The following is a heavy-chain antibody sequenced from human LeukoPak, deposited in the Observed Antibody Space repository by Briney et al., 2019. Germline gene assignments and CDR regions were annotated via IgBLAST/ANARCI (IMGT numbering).Heavy chain of an antibody. J-gene: IGHJ4*02. CDR1: GGSFSGYY. CDR3: ARVGAYGGNSYFDY. Sequence: SETLSLTCAVYGGSFSGYYWSWIRQPPGKGLEWIGYIYYSGNTYYNPSLKSRVTISVDTSRNQFSLRLSSVTAADTAVYYCARVGAYGGNSYFDYWGQGTLVTVSS. D-gene: IGHD4-23*01. CDR2: IYYSGNT. V-gene: IGHV4-30-4*08.